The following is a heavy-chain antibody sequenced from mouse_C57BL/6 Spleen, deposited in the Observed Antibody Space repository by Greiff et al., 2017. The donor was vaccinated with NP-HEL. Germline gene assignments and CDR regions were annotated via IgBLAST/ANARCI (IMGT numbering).Heavy chain of an antibody. V-gene: IGHV1-42*01. CDR3: ALYYGNLYWYFDV. CDR1: GYSFTGYY. D-gene: IGHD2-1*01. CDR2: INPSTGGT. Sequence: VQLQQSGPELVKPGASVKISCKASGYSFTGYYMNWVKQSPEKSLEWIGEINPSTGGTTYNQKFKAKATLTVDKSSSTAYMELRSLTSEDTAVYYCALYYGNLYWYFDVWGTGTTVTVAS. J-gene: IGHJ1*03.